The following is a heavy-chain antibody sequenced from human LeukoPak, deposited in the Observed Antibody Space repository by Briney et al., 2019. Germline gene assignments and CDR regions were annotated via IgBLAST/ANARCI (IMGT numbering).Heavy chain of an antibody. D-gene: IGHD5-24*01. CDR2: IYYSGST. CDR1: GGSISSSSYY. CDR3: ARHTSAEMATIDCVDY. V-gene: IGHV4-39*01. J-gene: IGHJ4*02. Sequence: PSETLSLTCTVSGGSISSSSYYWGWIRQPPGKGLESIGSIYYSGSTYYNPSLKSRVTISVDTSKNQFSLKLSSVTAADTAVYYCARHTSAEMATIDCVDYWGQGTLVTVSS.